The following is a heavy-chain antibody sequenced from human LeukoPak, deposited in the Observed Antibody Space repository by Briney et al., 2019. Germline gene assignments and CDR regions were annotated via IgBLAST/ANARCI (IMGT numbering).Heavy chain of an antibody. CDR2: ISITGNHI. CDR1: GFIFSSYE. V-gene: IGHV3-48*03. Sequence: PGRSLRLSCAASGFIFSSYEMNWVRQAPGKGLKWVSSISITGNHIYYADSVKGRFTISRDNAKNSLYLQMNSLRAEDTALYYCARDPPGRLGYSPFDFWGQGILVTVSS. CDR3: ARDPPGRLGYSPFDF. D-gene: IGHD5-24*01. J-gene: IGHJ4*02.